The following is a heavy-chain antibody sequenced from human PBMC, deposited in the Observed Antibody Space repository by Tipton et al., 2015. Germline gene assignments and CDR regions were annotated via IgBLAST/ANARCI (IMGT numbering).Heavy chain of an antibody. J-gene: IGHJ3*01. V-gene: IGHV6-1*01. CDR3: ARGRTNAADV. Sequence: GLVKPSQTLSLTCAISGDSVSSNSAAWYWISQSPSRDLEWLGNTYYRSKWNSDYAVSVKSRITINSDTSKNQFSLQLNSVTPEDAAVYYGARGRTNAADVWGQGTLVAVSS. CDR2: TYYRSKWNS. CDR1: GDSVSSNSAA. D-gene: IGHD1-7*01.